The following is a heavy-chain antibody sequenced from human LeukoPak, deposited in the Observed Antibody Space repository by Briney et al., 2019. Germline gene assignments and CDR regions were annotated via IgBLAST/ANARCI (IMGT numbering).Heavy chain of an antibody. J-gene: IGHJ4*02. V-gene: IGHV4-59*12. CDR3: ANSRPYSSGWSFDY. D-gene: IGHD6-19*01. CDR1: GGSISSYY. Sequence: PSETLSLTCTVSGGSISSYYWSWIRQPPGKGLEWIGYIYYSGSTYYNPSLKSRVTISVDTSKNQFSLKLSSVTAADTAVYYCANSRPYSSGWSFDYWGQGTLVTVSS. CDR2: IYYSGST.